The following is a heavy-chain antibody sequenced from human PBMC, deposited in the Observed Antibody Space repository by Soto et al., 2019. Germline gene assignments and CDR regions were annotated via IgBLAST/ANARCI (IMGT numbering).Heavy chain of an antibody. V-gene: IGHV4-34*01. Sequence: SETLSLTCAVYGGSFSGYYWSWIRQPPGKGLEWIGEINHSGSTNYKPSLKSRVTISVDTSKNQFSLKLSSVTAADTAVYYCARGLGYSSSSPPHYYGMDVWGQGTTVTVSS. CDR3: ARGLGYSSSSPPHYYGMDV. CDR1: GGSFSGYY. D-gene: IGHD6-6*01. J-gene: IGHJ6*02. CDR2: INHSGST.